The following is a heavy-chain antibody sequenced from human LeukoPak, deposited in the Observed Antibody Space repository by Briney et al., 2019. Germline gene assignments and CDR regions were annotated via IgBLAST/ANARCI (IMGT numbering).Heavy chain of an antibody. Sequence: ASVKVSCKASGGVFTTYAMSWVRQAPGQGLEWMGDIIPFLGTTNYAQKFQGRVTITADESTSTAYMELSSLRSEDTAVYYCARGTSWGMTDAFDIWGQGTMVTVSS. CDR3: ARGTSWGMTDAFDI. D-gene: IGHD2-2*01. J-gene: IGHJ3*02. V-gene: IGHV1-69*13. CDR1: GGVFTTYA. CDR2: IIPFLGTT.